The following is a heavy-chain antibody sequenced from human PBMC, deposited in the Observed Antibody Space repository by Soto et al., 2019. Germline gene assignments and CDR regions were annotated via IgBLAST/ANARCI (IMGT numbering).Heavy chain of an antibody. D-gene: IGHD1-1*01. CDR2: ISPK. Sequence: PGGSLRLSCAVSGFSFRTYGFHWVRQPPGKGLEWVAVISPKGHSDSVGGRFTISRDNSKDTLYLQMNNLRAEDTAVYYCARDDAFANENAFDFWGQGTMVTVSS. CDR3: ARDDAFANENAFDF. J-gene: IGHJ3*01. CDR1: GFSFRTYG. V-gene: IGHV3-33*01.